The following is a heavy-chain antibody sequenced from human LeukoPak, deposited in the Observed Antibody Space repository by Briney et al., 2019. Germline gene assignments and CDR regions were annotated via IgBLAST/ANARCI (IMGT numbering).Heavy chain of an antibody. D-gene: IGHD1-26*01. Sequence: SETLSLTCTVSGGSISSYYWSWIRQPPGKGLEWIGYIYYSGSTNYNPSLKSRVTIDTSKNQFSLKLSSVTAADTAVYYCARTVGATRLVNHWGQGTLVTVSS. CDR2: IYYSGST. CDR1: GGSISSYY. V-gene: IGHV4-59*08. CDR3: ARTVGATRLVNH. J-gene: IGHJ4*02.